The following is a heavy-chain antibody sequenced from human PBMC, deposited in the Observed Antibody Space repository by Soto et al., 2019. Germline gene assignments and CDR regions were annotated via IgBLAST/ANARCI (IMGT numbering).Heavy chain of an antibody. CDR2: IYYSGST. D-gene: IGHD2-21*01. V-gene: IGHV4-31*03. CDR3: ARDISRRQTYYGMDV. Sequence: SETLSLTCTVSGGSISSGGYYWSWIRQHPGKGLEWIGYIYYSGSTYYNPSLKSRVTITTDTSTSTLFMELSSLRSEDTAVYFCARDISRRQTYYGMDVWGQGTTVTVSS. CDR1: GGSISSGGYY. J-gene: IGHJ6*02.